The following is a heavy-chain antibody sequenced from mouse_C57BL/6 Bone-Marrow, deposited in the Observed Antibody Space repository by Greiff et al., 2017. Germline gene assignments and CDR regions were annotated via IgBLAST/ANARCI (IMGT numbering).Heavy chain of an antibody. V-gene: IGHV14-4*01. D-gene: IGHD1-1*01. CDR3: TTNYYCSLAWFAY. J-gene: IGHJ3*01. CDR1: GFNIKDDY. Sequence: EVKLVESGAELVRPGASVKLSCTASGFNIKDDYMHWVKQRPEQGLEWIGWIDPENGDTEYASKFQGKATITADTSSNTAYLQLSSLTSEDTAVYYCTTNYYCSLAWFAYWGQGTLVTVSA. CDR2: IDPENGDT.